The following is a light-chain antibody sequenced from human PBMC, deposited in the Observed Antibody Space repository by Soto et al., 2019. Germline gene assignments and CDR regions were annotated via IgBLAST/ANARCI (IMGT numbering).Light chain of an antibody. CDR1: QSVSSK. CDR2: GAS. CDR3: QQYNTWPPIT. Sequence: EIVMTQSPATLSVSPGERATLSCRASQSVSSKLAWYQQKPGQAPRHLIYGASTRATGIPARFSGSGSGTESTLTISSLQSEDFAVYYCQQYNTWPPITFGQGTRLEIK. J-gene: IGKJ5*01. V-gene: IGKV3-15*01.